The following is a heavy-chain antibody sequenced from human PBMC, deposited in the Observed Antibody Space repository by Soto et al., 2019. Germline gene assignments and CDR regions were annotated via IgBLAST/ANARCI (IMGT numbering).Heavy chain of an antibody. CDR1: GFTFSSYA. V-gene: IGHV3-30-3*01. Sequence: QVQLVESGGGVVQPGRSLRLSCAASGFTFSSYAMHWVRQAPGEGLEWVAVISYDGSNKYYADSVKGRFTISRDNSKNTLYLQMNSLRAEDTAVYYCARGPDDIVVVVAATPLPGYWGQGTLVTVSS. CDR3: ARGPDDIVVVVAATPLPGY. D-gene: IGHD2-15*01. CDR2: ISYDGSNK. J-gene: IGHJ4*02.